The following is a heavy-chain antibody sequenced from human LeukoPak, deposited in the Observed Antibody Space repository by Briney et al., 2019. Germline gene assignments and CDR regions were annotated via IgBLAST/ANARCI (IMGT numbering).Heavy chain of an antibody. Sequence: SETLSLTCTVSGGSISSSSYYWGWIRQPPGKGLEWIGSIYYSGSTYYNPSLKSRVTISVDTSKNQFSLKLSSVTAADTAVYYCARYCSGGSCYASNWFDPWGQGTLVTVSS. CDR2: IYYSGST. CDR3: ARYCSGGSCYASNWFDP. CDR1: GGSISSSSYY. V-gene: IGHV4-39*01. J-gene: IGHJ5*02. D-gene: IGHD2-15*01.